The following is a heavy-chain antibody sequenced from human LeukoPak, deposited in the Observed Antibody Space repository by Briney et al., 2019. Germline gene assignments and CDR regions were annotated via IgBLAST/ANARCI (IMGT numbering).Heavy chain of an antibody. V-gene: IGHV4-4*07. D-gene: IGHD3-22*01. CDR2: IYTRGST. CDR3: ARVLSNTYYYDSSGYHSYYMDV. Sequence: SETLSLTCTDSGGSIISYYWSWIRQPAGKGLEWSARIYTRGSTNYNPSLKSRVTISVDKSKTQFSLKLSCVNAADKAVYYCARVLSNTYYYDSSGYHSYYMDVWGKGTTVTVSS. CDR1: GGSIISYY. J-gene: IGHJ6*03.